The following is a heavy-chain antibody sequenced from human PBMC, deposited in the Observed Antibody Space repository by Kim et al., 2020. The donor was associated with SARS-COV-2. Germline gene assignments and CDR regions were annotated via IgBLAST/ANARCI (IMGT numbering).Heavy chain of an antibody. CDR2: IYHSGST. D-gene: IGHD2-2*01. J-gene: IGHJ5*02. Sequence: SETLSLTCAVSGGSISSSNWWSWVRQPPGKGLEWIGEIYHSGSTNYNPSLKSRVTISVDKSKNQFSLKLSSVTAADTAVYYCARAVTIVVVPDHWFDPWGQGTLVTVSS. CDR3: ARAVTIVVVPDHWFDP. CDR1: GGSISSSNW. V-gene: IGHV4-4*02.